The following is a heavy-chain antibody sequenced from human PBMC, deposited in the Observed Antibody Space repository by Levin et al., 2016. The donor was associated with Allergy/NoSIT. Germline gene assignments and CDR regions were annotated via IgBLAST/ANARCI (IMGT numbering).Heavy chain of an antibody. J-gene: IGHJ5*02. Sequence: WVRQAPGQGLEWMGWMNPNSGNTGYAQKFQGRVTMTRNTSISTAYMELSSLRSEDTAVYYCARELYYDFWSGYYEGFDPWGQGTLVTVSS. V-gene: IGHV1-8*01. D-gene: IGHD3-3*01. CDR2: MNPNSGNT. CDR3: ARELYYDFWSGYYEGFDP.